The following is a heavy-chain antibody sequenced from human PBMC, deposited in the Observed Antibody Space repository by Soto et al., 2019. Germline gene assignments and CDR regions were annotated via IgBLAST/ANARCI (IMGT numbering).Heavy chain of an antibody. V-gene: IGHV1-3*01. Sequence: ASVKVSCKASGYTFTSYAMHWVRQAPGQRLEWMGWINAGNGNTKYSQKFQGRVTITRDTSASTAYMELSSLRSEDTAVYYCALEQQLASTFDYWGQGTLVTVSS. CDR1: GYTFTSYA. J-gene: IGHJ4*02. CDR3: ALEQQLASTFDY. D-gene: IGHD6-13*01. CDR2: INAGNGNT.